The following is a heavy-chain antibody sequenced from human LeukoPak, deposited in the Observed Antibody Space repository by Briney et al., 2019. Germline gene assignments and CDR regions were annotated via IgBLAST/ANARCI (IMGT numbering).Heavy chain of an antibody. D-gene: IGHD3-22*01. CDR2: ISAYNGNT. J-gene: IGHJ3*02. CDR1: GYTFTSYG. CDR3: ARDTTYDSSIPQAFDI. Sequence: ASVKVSCTASGYTFTSYGISWVRQAPGQGLEWMGWISAYNGNTNYAQKLQGRVTMTTDTSTSTAYMELRSLRSDDTAVYYCARDTTYDSSIPQAFDIWGQGTMVTVSS. V-gene: IGHV1-18*01.